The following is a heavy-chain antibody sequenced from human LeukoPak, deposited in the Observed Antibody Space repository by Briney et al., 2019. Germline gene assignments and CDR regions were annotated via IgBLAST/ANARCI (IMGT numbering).Heavy chain of an antibody. Sequence: PGGSLRLSCAASGFTFSTYVMSWVRQAPGKGLEWVSAISGSGGSTYYADSVKGRFTISRDNSKNTLYLQMNRLGADDTAVYYCAKGNWRYFDYWGQGTLVTVSS. V-gene: IGHV3-23*01. J-gene: IGHJ4*02. CDR2: ISGSGGST. D-gene: IGHD1-1*01. CDR3: AKGNWRYFDY. CDR1: GFTFSTYV.